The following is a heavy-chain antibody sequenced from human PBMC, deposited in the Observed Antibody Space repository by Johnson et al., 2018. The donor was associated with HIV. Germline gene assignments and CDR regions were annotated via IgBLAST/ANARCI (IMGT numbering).Heavy chain of an antibody. D-gene: IGHD4-23*01. CDR2: MNSDGSST. V-gene: IGHV3-74*02. CDR1: GFTFSSYW. Sequence: VQLVESGGGVVQPGRSLRLSCAASGFTFSSYWMHWVRQAPEKGLVWVSRMNSDGSSTNYADSVKGRYTISRDNAKNSLYVQMNSLRAGDTAVYYCARGPSVVTLHAFDLWGQGTLVTVSS. J-gene: IGHJ3*01. CDR3: ARGPSVVTLHAFDL.